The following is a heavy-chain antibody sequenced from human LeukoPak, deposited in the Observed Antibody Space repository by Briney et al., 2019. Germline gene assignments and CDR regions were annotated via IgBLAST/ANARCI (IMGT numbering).Heavy chain of an antibody. D-gene: IGHD6-13*01. V-gene: IGHV1-18*01. CDR3: ARGPPRIAAAGTSSDY. CDR2: ISAYNGNT. CDR1: GYTFTSYG. J-gene: IGHJ4*02. Sequence: GASVKVSCKASGYTFTSYGISWVRQAPGQGLEWMGWISAYNGNTNYAQKLQGRVTMTTDTSTSTAYMELRSLRSDDTAVYYCARGPPRIAAAGTSSDYWGQGTLVTVSS.